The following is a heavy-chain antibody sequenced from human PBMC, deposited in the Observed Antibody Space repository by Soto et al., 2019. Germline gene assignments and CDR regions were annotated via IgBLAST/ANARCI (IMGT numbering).Heavy chain of an antibody. CDR3: AKMESRGYYDSSGDYPFDY. J-gene: IGHJ4*02. CDR2: LSGSGVST. V-gene: IGHV3-23*01. CDR1: GFTFSNYA. Sequence: EVQLLESGGGLVQPGGSLRLSCAASGFTFSNYAMTWVRQAPGKGLEWVSALSGSGVSTYYADSVTGRFTISRDNSKNTVKLQLNSLRAEDAAVDYCAKMESRGYYDSSGDYPFDYWGQGTLVTVSS. D-gene: IGHD3-22*01.